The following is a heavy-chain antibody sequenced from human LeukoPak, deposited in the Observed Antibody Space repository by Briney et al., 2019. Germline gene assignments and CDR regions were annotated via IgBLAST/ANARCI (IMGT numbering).Heavy chain of an antibody. CDR1: GFSLSTSGAG. J-gene: IGHJ4*02. Sequence: SGPTLVKPTQTLTLTCTFSGFSLSTSGAGVGWIRQPPGKALECLALIYWDDDKRYRPSLKSRLSIIKDTSKNQVVLTMTNMDLVDTATYYCAHTVTGRGNPDFDYWGQGTLVTVSS. V-gene: IGHV2-5*02. CDR2: IYWDDDK. CDR3: AHTVTGRGNPDFDY. D-gene: IGHD3-10*01.